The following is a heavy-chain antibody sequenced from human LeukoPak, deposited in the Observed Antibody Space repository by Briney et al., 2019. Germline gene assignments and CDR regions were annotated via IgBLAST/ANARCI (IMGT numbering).Heavy chain of an antibody. V-gene: IGHV4-38-2*02. D-gene: IGHD6-13*01. Sequence: PSETLSLTCTVSGYSISSGYYWGWIRQPPGKGLEWIGSIYHSGSTYYNPSLKSRVTISVDTSKNQFSLKLSSVTAADTAVYYCARGPSSSFLRWGQGTLVTVSS. CDR1: GYSISSGYY. CDR3: ARGPSSSFLR. J-gene: IGHJ1*01. CDR2: IYHSGST.